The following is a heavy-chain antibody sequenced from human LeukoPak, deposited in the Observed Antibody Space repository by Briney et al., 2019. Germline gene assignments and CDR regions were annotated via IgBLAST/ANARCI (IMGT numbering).Heavy chain of an antibody. J-gene: IGHJ3*02. CDR2: IYHSGST. CDR1: GYSISSGYY. Sequence: SETLSLTCTVSGYSISSGYYWGWIRQPPGKGLEWIGSIYHSGSTYYNPSLKSRVTISVDTSKNQFSLKLSSVTAADTAVYYCARDPYYYDSSGYDAFDIWSQGTMVTVSS. CDR3: ARDPYYYDSSGYDAFDI. V-gene: IGHV4-38-2*02. D-gene: IGHD3-22*01.